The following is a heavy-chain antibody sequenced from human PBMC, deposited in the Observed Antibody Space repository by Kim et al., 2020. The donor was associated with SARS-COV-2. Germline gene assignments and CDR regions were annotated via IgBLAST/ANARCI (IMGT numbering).Heavy chain of an antibody. D-gene: IGHD3-10*01. J-gene: IGHJ4*02. CDR2: IKSKIDGGTT. Sequence: GGSLRLSCAASGFSCSNAWMTWVRQAPGKGLEWVGRIKSKIDGGTTDYAAPVKGRFTISRDDSKNTLYLQMNSLKTEDTAVYYCSKLIGYYGSGSYYRSNDYWGQGTLVTVSS. V-gene: IGHV3-15*01. CDR3: SKLIGYYGSGSYYRSNDY. CDR1: GFSCSNAW.